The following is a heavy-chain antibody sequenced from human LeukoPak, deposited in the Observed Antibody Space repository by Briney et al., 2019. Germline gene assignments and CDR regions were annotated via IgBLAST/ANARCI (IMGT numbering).Heavy chain of an antibody. Sequence: PSQTLSLTCTVSGGSISSGGYYWSWIRQHPGKGLEWIGYIYYSGSTYYNPSLKSRVTISVDTSKNQFSLKLSSVTAADTAVYYCARGYSYGTNQFDYWGQGTLVTVSS. CDR1: GGSISSGGYY. J-gene: IGHJ4*02. D-gene: IGHD5-18*01. CDR3: ARGYSYGTNQFDY. CDR2: IYYSGST. V-gene: IGHV4-31*03.